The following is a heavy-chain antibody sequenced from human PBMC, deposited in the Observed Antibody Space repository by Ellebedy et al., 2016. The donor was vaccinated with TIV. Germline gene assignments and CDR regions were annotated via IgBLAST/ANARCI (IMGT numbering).Heavy chain of an antibody. CDR1: GFTFSSYD. CDR3: ARVRFGDTAVDY. CDR2: IGTAGDT. V-gene: IGHV3-13*01. J-gene: IGHJ4*03. D-gene: IGHD2-21*01. Sequence: GESLKISCAASGFTFSSYDMHWVRQGTGTGLEWVSAIGTAGDTYYPGSVKGRFTISRENAKNSLYLQITRLRAEDTAVYYCARVRFGDTAVDYWGQGTLVTVSS.